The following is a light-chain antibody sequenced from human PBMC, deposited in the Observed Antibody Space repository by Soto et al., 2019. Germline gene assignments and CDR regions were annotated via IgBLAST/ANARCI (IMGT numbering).Light chain of an antibody. Sequence: QSVLTQPPSASGTPGQRVTISCSGSNSNIGANTVNWYQHLPGTAPKLLIYSNSQRPSGVPDRFSGSKSGTSASLAISGLRSEDEADYYCAAWDDSLNGVVFGGGTKLTVL. CDR3: AAWDDSLNGVV. CDR1: NSNIGANT. CDR2: SNS. J-gene: IGLJ2*01. V-gene: IGLV1-44*01.